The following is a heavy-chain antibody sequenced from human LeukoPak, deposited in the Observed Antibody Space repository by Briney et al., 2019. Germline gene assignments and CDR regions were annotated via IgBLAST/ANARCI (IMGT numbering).Heavy chain of an antibody. V-gene: IGHV3-30-3*01. CDR2: ISYDGSNK. CDR3: AKDEQWLVLSMFDY. D-gene: IGHD6-19*01. CDR1: GFTFSSYA. J-gene: IGHJ4*02. Sequence: PGRSLRLSCAASGFTFSSYAMHWVRQAPGKGLEWVAVISYDGSNKYYADSVKGRFTISRDNSKNTLYLQMNSLRAEDTAVYYCAKDEQWLVLSMFDYWGQGTLVTVSS.